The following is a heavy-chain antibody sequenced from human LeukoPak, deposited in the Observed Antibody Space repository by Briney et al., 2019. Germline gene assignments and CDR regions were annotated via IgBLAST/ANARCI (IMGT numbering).Heavy chain of an antibody. CDR2: IYYSGST. D-gene: IGHD1-26*01. CDR3: ARSVGSERDFDY. V-gene: IGHV4-59*01. J-gene: IGHJ4*02. CDR1: GGSISSYY. Sequence: PSETLSLTCTVSGGSISSYYWSWIRQPPGKGLEWIGYIYYSGSTNYNPSLKSRVTISADTSKNQFSLKLSSVTAADTAVYYCARSVGSERDFDYWGQGTLVTVSS.